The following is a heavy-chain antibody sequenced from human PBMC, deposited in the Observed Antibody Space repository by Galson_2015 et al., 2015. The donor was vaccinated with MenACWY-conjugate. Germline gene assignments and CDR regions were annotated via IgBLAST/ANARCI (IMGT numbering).Heavy chain of an antibody. CDR2: ISYDGSNK. Sequence: SLRLSCAASGFTFSSYAMHWVRQAPGKGLEWVAVISYDGSNKYYADSVKGRFTISGDNSKNTLYLQMNSLRAEDTAVYYCAREARDSSGYYLSYYYYGMDVWGQGTTVTVSS. J-gene: IGHJ6*02. CDR3: AREARDSSGYYLSYYYYGMDV. D-gene: IGHD3-22*01. CDR1: GFTFSSYA. V-gene: IGHV3-30*04.